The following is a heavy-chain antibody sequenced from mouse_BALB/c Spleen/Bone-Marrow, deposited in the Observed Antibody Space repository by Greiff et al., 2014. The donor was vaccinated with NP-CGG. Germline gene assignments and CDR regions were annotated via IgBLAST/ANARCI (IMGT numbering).Heavy chain of an antibody. CDR2: ISPSNGRS. D-gene: IGHD2-12*01. V-gene: IGHV1S81*02. CDR3: TRSELRRGGYALDY. Sequence: QVQLKDSRAELVKPGASVKLSCKASGYSFTSYWMHWVKQRPGQGLEWIGEISPSNGRSNYNEKFKSKATPTVDKSSSTAYMQLSGLTSEDSAVYYCTRSELRRGGYALDYWGLGTSVTVSS. J-gene: IGHJ4*01. CDR1: GYSFTSYW.